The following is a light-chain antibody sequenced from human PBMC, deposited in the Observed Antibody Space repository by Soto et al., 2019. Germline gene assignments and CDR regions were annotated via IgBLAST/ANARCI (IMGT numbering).Light chain of an antibody. V-gene: IGLV1-40*01. Sequence: QSVLTQPPSVSGAPGQRVTISCTWSSSNIGAGYDVHWYQQLPGTPPKLLIYGNSNRTSGVPDRFSGSKSGTSCSLAITGLQAEDAADKNCQSYNRRLSGYVVLGGGTKITV. J-gene: IGLJ2*01. CDR1: SSNIGAGYD. CDR2: GNS. CDR3: QSYNRRLSGYVV.